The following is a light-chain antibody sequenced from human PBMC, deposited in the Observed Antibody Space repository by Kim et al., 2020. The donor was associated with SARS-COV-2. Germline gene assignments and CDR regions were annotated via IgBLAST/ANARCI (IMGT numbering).Light chain of an antibody. Sequence: QSALTQPASVSGSPGQSITISCTGTSSDVGGYDYVSWYQQRTGEAPKVMIYDVSNRTSGVSDRFSGSKSGNTASLTISGLQAEDEADYYCSSYTSSSLYVFGTGTKVTVL. J-gene: IGLJ1*01. CDR1: SSDVGGYDY. V-gene: IGLV2-14*01. CDR3: SSYTSSSLYV. CDR2: DVS.